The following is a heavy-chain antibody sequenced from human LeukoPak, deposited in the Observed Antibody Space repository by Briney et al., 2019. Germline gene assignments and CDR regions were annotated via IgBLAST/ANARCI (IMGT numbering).Heavy chain of an antibody. D-gene: IGHD6-6*01. Sequence: SETLSLTCTVSGGSISSYYWSWIRQPPGKGLEWIGYIYHSGSTYYNPSLKSRVTISVDRSKNQFSLKLSSVTAADTAVYYCARGMEYSSLGDAFDIWGQGTMVTVSS. J-gene: IGHJ3*02. V-gene: IGHV4-59*12. CDR1: GGSISSYY. CDR2: IYHSGST. CDR3: ARGMEYSSLGDAFDI.